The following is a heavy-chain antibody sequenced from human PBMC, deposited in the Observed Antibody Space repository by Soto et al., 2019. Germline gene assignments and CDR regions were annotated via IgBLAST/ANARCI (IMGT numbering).Heavy chain of an antibody. J-gene: IGHJ6*02. Sequence: ASVKVSCKASGYTFTGYYMHWVRQAPGQGLEWMGWINPNSGGTNYAQKFQGRVTMTRDTSISTAYMELSRLRSDDTAVYYCARGGENIVVVVAATWGDYYYGMDVWG. D-gene: IGHD2-15*01. CDR2: INPNSGGT. CDR1: GYTFTGYY. CDR3: ARGGENIVVVVAATWGDYYYGMDV. V-gene: IGHV1-2*02.